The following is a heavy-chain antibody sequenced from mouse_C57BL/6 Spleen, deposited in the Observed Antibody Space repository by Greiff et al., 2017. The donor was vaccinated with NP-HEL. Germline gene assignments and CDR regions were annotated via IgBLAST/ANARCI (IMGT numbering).Heavy chain of an antibody. J-gene: IGHJ3*01. D-gene: IGHD2-3*01. CDR3: ARSDHYDGPFAY. Sequence: EVQLQQSGPELVKPGASVKISCKASGYTFTDYYMNWVKQSHGKSLEWIGDINPNNGGTSYNQKFKGKATLTVDKSSSTAYMELRSLTSEDSAVYYCARSDHYDGPFAYWGQGTLVTVSA. CDR1: GYTFTDYY. CDR2: INPNNGGT. V-gene: IGHV1-26*01.